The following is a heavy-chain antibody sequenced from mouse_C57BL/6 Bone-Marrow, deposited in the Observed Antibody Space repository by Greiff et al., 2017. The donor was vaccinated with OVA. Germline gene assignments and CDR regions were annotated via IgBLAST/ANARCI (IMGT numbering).Heavy chain of an antibody. CDR1: GFTFSSYA. Sequence: DVKLVESGGGLVKPGGSLKLSCAASGFTFSSYAMSWVRQTPEKRLEWVATISDGGSYTYYPDNVKGRFTISRDNAKNNLYLQMSHLKSEDTAMYYCARESDGYYFDYWGQGTTLTVSS. CDR3: ARESDGYYFDY. CDR2: ISDGGSYT. V-gene: IGHV5-4*01. J-gene: IGHJ2*01. D-gene: IGHD2-3*01.